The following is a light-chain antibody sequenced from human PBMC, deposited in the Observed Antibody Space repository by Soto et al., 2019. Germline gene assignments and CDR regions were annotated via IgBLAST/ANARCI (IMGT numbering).Light chain of an antibody. Sequence: EIVMTQSPASLSVSPGDGATLSCRASQSVASNVAWYQQKPGQGPRLLIHGASTSAVGVPARFSGSGSGTDFTLTICSLQSDDFAVYYCQQYHNWPPQYTFGQGTKLQIK. CDR1: QSVASN. J-gene: IGKJ2*01. V-gene: IGKV3-15*01. CDR2: GAS. CDR3: QQYHNWPPQYT.